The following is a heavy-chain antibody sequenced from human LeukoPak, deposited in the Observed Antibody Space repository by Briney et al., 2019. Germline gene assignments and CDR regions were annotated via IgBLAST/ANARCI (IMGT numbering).Heavy chain of an antibody. CDR2: ISSSSSYI. CDR3: ARDGLGGTGYYFNDY. D-gene: IGHD3/OR15-3a*01. CDR1: GFTFSSYS. J-gene: IGHJ4*02. V-gene: IGHV3-21*01. Sequence: GGSLRLSCAASGFTFSSYSMNWVRQAPGKGLEWVSSISSSSSYIYYADSVKGRFTISRDNAKNSLYLQMNSLRAGDTAVYYCARDGLGGTGYYFNDYWGQGTLVTVSS.